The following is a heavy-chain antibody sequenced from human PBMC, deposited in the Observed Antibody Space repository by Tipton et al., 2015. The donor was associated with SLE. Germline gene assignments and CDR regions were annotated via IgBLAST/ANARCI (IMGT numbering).Heavy chain of an antibody. CDR1: GGSITGSSYS. D-gene: IGHD3-10*01. CDR3: ARYTSSYGSGKPIDY. V-gene: IGHV4-39*01. CDR2: LYYSGGST. Sequence: TLSLTCSVSGGSITGSSYSWGWIRQPPGMGLEWIATLYYSGGSTYHKPSIKSRVTISIDTSKNQFSLKVPSVTAADTAVYYCARYTSSYGSGKPIDYWGQGTLVTVSS. J-gene: IGHJ4*02.